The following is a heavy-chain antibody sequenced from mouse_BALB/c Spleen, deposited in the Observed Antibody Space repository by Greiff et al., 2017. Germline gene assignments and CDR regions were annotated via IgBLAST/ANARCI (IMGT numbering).Heavy chain of an antibody. Sequence: EVQVVESGGGLVKPGGSLKLSCAASGFTFSSYTMSWVRQTPEKRLEWVATISSGGSYTYYPASVKGRFTISSDNAKNTLYLQMSSLKSEDTAMYYCTRDGYGLDYWGQGTLVTVSA. CDR1: GFTFSSYT. CDR2: ISSGGSYT. CDR3: TRDGYGLDY. V-gene: IGHV5-6-4*01. D-gene: IGHD2-2*01. J-gene: IGHJ3*01.